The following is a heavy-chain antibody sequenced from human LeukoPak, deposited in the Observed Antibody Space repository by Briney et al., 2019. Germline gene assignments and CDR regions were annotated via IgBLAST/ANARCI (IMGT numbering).Heavy chain of an antibody. V-gene: IGHV1-69*13. CDR3: ARVMVRGVNDAFDI. J-gene: IGHJ3*02. D-gene: IGHD3-10*01. CDR1: GGTFSSYA. CDR2: IIPIFGTA. Sequence: EASVKVSCKASGGTFSSYAISWVRRAPGQGLEWMGGIIPIFGTANYAQKFQGRVTITADESTSTAYMELSSLRSEDTAVYYCARVMVRGVNDAFDIWGQGTMVTVSS.